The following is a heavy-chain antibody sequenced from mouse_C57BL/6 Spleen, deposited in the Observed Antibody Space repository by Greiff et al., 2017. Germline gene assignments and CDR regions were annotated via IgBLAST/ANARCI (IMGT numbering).Heavy chain of an antibody. CDR2: IDPSDSYT. Sequence: VQLQQPGAELVMPGASVKLSCKASGYTFTSYWMHWVKQRPGQGLEWIGEIDPSDSYTNYNQKFKGKSTLTVDKSSSTAYMQLSSLTSEDSAVYYCASHGNSYAMDYWGQGTSVTVSS. CDR1: GYTFTSYW. D-gene: IGHD2-1*01. CDR3: ASHGNSYAMDY. V-gene: IGHV1-69*01. J-gene: IGHJ4*01.